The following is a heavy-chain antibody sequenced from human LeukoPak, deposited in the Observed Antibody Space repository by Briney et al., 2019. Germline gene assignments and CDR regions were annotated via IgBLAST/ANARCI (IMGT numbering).Heavy chain of an antibody. Sequence: ASVKVSCKASGGTFSSYAISWVRQAPGQGLEWMGGIIPIFGTANYAQKFQGRVTITADESTSTAYMELSSLRSEDTAVYYCARVGYYGSGSRSVFDIWGQGTMVTVSS. J-gene: IGHJ3*02. CDR1: GGTFSSYA. D-gene: IGHD3-10*01. CDR3: ARVGYYGSGSRSVFDI. V-gene: IGHV1-69*13. CDR2: IIPIFGTA.